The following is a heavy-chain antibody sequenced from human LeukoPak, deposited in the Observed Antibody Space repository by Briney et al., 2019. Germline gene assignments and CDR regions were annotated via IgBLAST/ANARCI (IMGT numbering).Heavy chain of an antibody. Sequence: SETLSLTCTVSGGSISSSSYYWGWIRQPPGKGLEWIGSIYYSGSTYYNPSLKSRVTISVYTSKNQFSMKLSSVTAADTAVYYCARRPEYYYGSASSSEYYFDYWGQGTLVTVSS. CDR3: ARRPEYYYGSASSSEYYFDY. CDR1: GGSISSSSYY. D-gene: IGHD3-10*01. J-gene: IGHJ4*02. V-gene: IGHV4-39*01. CDR2: IYYSGST.